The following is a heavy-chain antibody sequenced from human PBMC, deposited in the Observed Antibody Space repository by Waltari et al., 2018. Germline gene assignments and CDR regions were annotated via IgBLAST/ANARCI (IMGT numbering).Heavy chain of an antibody. CDR2: ISAYKCNT. V-gene: IGHV1-18*01. CDR3: SGDRAPDAFDI. Sequence: QVRLVQSGAEVKKPGASVQVSCKASGYTCTSYVISWVRQAHGHGLEWMGWISAYKCNTNYAQKRQGRVTMTTDTSTSTAYMELRSLRSDDTAVYSGSGDRAPDAFDIWGQGTMVTVSS. CDR1: GYTCTSYV. J-gene: IGHJ3*02.